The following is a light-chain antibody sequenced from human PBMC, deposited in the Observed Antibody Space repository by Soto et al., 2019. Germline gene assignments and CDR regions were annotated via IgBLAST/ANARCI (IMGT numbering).Light chain of an antibody. CDR1: SSNIGNNF. CDR2: DNN. CDR3: GTWDTSLSIGA. V-gene: IGLV1-51*01. J-gene: IGLJ2*01. Sequence: QSVLTQPPSVSAAPGQRVAISCSGSSSNIGNNFVSWYQQRPQTAPRLLIFDNNQRPSGIPDRFSASKSGTSATLDIAGVQSGDEADYYCGTWDTSLSIGAFGGGTKLTVL.